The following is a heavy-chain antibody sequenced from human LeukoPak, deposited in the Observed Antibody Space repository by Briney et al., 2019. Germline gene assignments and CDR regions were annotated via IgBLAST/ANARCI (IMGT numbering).Heavy chain of an antibody. V-gene: IGHV4-39*07. Sequence: PSETLSLTCTVSGVSISSTSYYWGWIRQPPGKGLEWIGSIYYSGSTYYNPSLKSRVTISVDTSKNQFSLKLSSVTAADTAVYYCARAPRVRFLEWTNYYYYYYMDVWGKGTTVTVSS. CDR3: ARAPRVRFLEWTNYYYYYYMDV. J-gene: IGHJ6*03. D-gene: IGHD3-3*01. CDR2: IYYSGST. CDR1: GVSISSTSYY.